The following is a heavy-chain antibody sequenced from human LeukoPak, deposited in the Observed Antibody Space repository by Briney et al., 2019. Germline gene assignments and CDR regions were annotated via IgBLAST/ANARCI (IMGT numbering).Heavy chain of an antibody. Sequence: GESLKISCNASGYSFTSYWIAWVRQMPGKGLEWMGMIWPGDSDTRYSLSFQGQVTISADKSISTAYLQWSSLKASDTAMYYCARQPIAATGTRAFDIWGQGTMVTVSS. CDR1: GYSFTSYW. V-gene: IGHV5-51*01. CDR2: IWPGDSDT. J-gene: IGHJ3*02. D-gene: IGHD6-13*01. CDR3: ARQPIAATGTRAFDI.